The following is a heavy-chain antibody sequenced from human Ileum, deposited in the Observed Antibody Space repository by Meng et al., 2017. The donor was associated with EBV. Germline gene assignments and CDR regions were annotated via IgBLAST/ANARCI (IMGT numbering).Heavy chain of an antibody. V-gene: IGHV3-15*01. J-gene: IGHJ4*02. CDR1: GFSFSIAW. CDR3: VTEPHFAH. CDR2: IKSKIHGGTT. Sequence: VERVGCGGGLVKPGGSLRLSCAVSGFSFSIAWMSWVRQAPGKGLEWVGRIKSKIHGGTTDTAAPVKGRFTTSRDDSENTLYLEMNSLKTEDTAVYYCVTEPHFAHWGQGTLVTVSS.